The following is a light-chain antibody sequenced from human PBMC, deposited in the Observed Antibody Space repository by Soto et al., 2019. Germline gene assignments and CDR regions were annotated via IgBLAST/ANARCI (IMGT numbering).Light chain of an antibody. V-gene: IGKV3-20*01. Sequence: EIVLTQSPGTLSLSPGERATLSCRASQSVTNNQLAWFRQKPGQAPRLLIWGASSRATGIPARFSGSGSGTDFTLTISSLQPDDFATYYCQQYNSPQGTFGQGTKVDIK. CDR3: QQYNSPQGT. CDR1: QSVTNNQ. J-gene: IGKJ1*01. CDR2: GAS.